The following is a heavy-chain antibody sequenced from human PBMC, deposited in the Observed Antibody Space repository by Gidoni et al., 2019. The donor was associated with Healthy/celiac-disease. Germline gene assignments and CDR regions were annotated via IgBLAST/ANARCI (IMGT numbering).Heavy chain of an antibody. V-gene: IGHV3-9*01. Sequence: EVQLVESGGGFVQPGRYLSLSCSASGFTCDYYAMHWVRQAPGKGLEWVSGISWNSGSIGYADSVKGRFTISRDNAKNSLYLQMNSLRAEDTALYYCAKDTVYSGSYGAFDIWGQGTMVTVSS. CDR2: ISWNSGSI. J-gene: IGHJ3*02. CDR3: AKDTVYSGSYGAFDI. CDR1: GFTCDYYA. D-gene: IGHD1-26*01.